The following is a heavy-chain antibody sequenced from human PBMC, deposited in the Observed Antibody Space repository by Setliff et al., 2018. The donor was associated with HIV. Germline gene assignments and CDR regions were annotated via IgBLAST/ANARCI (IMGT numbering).Heavy chain of an antibody. D-gene: IGHD6-6*01. V-gene: IGHV3-11*05. CDR3: ARGIAARLGTYFDY. J-gene: IGHJ4*02. CDR2: ISSSSSYT. Sequence: LSLTCTVSGGSISSYYWGWIRQAPGKGLEWVSYISSSSSYTNYAGSVKGRFTISRDNAKNSLYLQMNSLRAEDTAVYYCARGIAARLGTYFDYWGQGTLVTVSS. CDR1: GGSISSYY.